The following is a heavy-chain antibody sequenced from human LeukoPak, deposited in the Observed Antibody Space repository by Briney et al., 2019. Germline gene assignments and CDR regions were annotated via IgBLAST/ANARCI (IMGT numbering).Heavy chain of an antibody. D-gene: IGHD3-22*01. V-gene: IGHV4-59*08. J-gene: IGHJ4*02. Sequence: SETLSLTCTVSGVSISSYYWSWIRQPPGKGLEWLGCIYCSGSTNYNPSLKSRVTISGDTSRNQFSLRLSSVTAADTAVYFCARPKFGYYDHLFGYWGQGILVTVSS. CDR1: GVSISSYY. CDR2: IYCSGST. CDR3: ARPKFGYYDHLFGY.